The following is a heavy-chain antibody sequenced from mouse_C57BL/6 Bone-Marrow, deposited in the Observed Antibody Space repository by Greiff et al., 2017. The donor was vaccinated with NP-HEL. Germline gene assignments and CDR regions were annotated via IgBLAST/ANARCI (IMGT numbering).Heavy chain of an antibody. D-gene: IGHD1-1*01. J-gene: IGHJ4*01. Sequence: QVQLQQPGAELVKPGASVKMSCKASGYTFTSYWITWVKQRPGQGLEWIGDIYPGSGSTNYNEKFKSKATLTVDTSSSTANMQLSSLTSEDSAVYYCARESRYFFMDYWGQGTSVTVSS. CDR1: GYTFTSYW. CDR3: ARESRYFFMDY. V-gene: IGHV1-55*01. CDR2: IYPGSGST.